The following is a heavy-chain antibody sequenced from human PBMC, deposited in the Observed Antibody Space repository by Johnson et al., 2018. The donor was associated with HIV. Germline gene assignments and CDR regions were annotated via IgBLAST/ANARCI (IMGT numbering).Heavy chain of an antibody. CDR1: GFTFSSYA. D-gene: IGHD3-9*01. Sequence: QVQLVESGGGVVQPGRSLRLSCAASGFTFSSYAMHWVRQAPGKGLEWVAVISYDGSNKYYDDSVKGLFTISRDNSKNTLYLQMNSLRAEDTAVYYCASVYYDILTGYYYDAFDIWGQGTMVTVSS. J-gene: IGHJ3*02. V-gene: IGHV3-30-3*01. CDR3: ASVYYDILTGYYYDAFDI. CDR2: ISYDGSNK.